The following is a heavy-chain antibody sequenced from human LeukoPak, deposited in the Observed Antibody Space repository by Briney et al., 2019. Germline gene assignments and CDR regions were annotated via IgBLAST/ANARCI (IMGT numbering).Heavy chain of an antibody. CDR3: ARDLLLEWLLLEYYYYGMDV. J-gene: IGHJ6*02. V-gene: IGHV3-33*01. CDR2: IWYDGSNK. Sequence: GGSLRLSCAASGFTFSSYGMHWVRQAPGRGLEWVAVIWYDGSNKYYADSVKGRFTISRDNSKNTLYLQMNSLRAEDTAGYYCARDLLLEWLLLEYYYYGMDVWGQGTTVTASS. CDR1: GFTFSSYG. D-gene: IGHD3-3*01.